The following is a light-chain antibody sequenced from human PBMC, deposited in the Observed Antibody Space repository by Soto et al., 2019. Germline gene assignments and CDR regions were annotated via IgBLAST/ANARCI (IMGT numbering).Light chain of an antibody. J-gene: IGKJ2*01. V-gene: IGKV3-11*01. CDR1: QSVGSY. CDR3: QNRNNWPPDAT. Sequence: EIVLTQSPATLSLSPGDRVTLSCRASQSVGSYLAWYQQKPGQAPRLIIYGASNRATGIPARFSGSGSGTDFTLTISSLEPEDFAVYFCQNRNNWPPDATFGQGTRLEIK. CDR2: GAS.